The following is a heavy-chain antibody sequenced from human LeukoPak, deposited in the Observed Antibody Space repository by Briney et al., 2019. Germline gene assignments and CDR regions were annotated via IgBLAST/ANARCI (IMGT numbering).Heavy chain of an antibody. D-gene: IGHD4-17*01. V-gene: IGHV3-30-3*01. J-gene: IGHJ2*01. Sequence: GRSLRLSCAASGFTFSSYAMHWVRQAPGKGLEWVAVISYDGSNKYYADSVKGRFTISRDNSKNTLYRQMNSLRAEDTAVYYCARDTVTTNWYFDLWGRGTLVTVSS. CDR2: ISYDGSNK. CDR3: ARDTVTTNWYFDL. CDR1: GFTFSSYA.